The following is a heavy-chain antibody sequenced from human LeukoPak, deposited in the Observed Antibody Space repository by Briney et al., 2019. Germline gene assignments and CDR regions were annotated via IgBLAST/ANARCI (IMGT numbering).Heavy chain of an antibody. D-gene: IGHD2-2*01. CDR2: IIPIFGTA. J-gene: IGHJ6*02. V-gene: IGHV1-69*13. CDR3: ARDSEPSVVVPALYYYGMDV. CDR1: GGTFISYA. Sequence: SVKVSCKASGGTFISYAISWVRQAPGQGLEWMGGIIPIFGTANYAQKFQGRVTITADESTSTAYMELSSLRSEDTAVYYCARDSEPSVVVPALYYYGMDVWGQGTTVTVSS.